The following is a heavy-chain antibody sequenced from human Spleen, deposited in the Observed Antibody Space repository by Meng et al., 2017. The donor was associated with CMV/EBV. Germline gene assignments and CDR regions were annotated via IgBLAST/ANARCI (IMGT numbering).Heavy chain of an antibody. J-gene: IGHJ3*02. Sequence: SVKVSCKASGYTFTGYYMHWVRQAPGQGLEWMGGIIPIFGTANYAQKFQGRVTITTDESTSTAYMELSSLRSEDTAVYYCARARDGYNRDAFDIWGQGTMVTVSS. CDR2: IIPIFGTA. CDR3: ARARDGYNRDAFDI. V-gene: IGHV1-69*05. CDR1: GYTFTGYY. D-gene: IGHD5-24*01.